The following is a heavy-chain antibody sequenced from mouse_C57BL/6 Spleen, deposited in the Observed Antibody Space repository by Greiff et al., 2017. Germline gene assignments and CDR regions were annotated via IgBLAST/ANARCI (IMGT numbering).Heavy chain of an antibody. CDR1: GYTFTEYT. Sequence: QVLLQQSGAELVKPGASVKLSCKASGYTFTEYTIHWVQQRPGKGLEWIGWFYPGSGSIKDNEKFKGKVTLTADKSSSTVYMELSRLTSEDSAVYFCARHEEGLLWYFDVWGTGTTVTVSS. J-gene: IGHJ1*03. D-gene: IGHD1-1*01. CDR3: ARHEEGLLWYFDV. V-gene: IGHV1-62-2*01. CDR2: FYPGSGSI.